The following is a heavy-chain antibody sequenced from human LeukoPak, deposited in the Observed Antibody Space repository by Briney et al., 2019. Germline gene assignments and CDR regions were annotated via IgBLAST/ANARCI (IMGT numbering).Heavy chain of an antibody. Sequence: SETLSLTCTVSGGPISSGGYYWSWIRQHPGKGLEWIGYIYYSGSTYYNPSLKSRVTISVDTSKNQFSLKLSSVTAAETAVYYCARRPVVVTFDYWGQGTLVTVSS. J-gene: IGHJ4*02. CDR3: ARRPVVVTFDY. D-gene: IGHD3-22*01. CDR1: GGPISSGGYY. V-gene: IGHV4-31*03. CDR2: IYYSGST.